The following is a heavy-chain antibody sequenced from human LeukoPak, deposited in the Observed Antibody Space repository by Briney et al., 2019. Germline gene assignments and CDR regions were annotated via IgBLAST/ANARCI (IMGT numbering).Heavy chain of an antibody. D-gene: IGHD5-12*01. CDR2: IYYSGST. CDR3: ARWNGGYGFYYFDY. V-gene: IGHV4-39*07. CDR1: GGSISSNNYH. Sequence: PSETLSLTCTVSGGSISSNNYHWGWIRQPPGKGLEWIGSIYYSGSTYYNPSLKTRLTISVDTSKNQFSLKLSSVTAADTAVYYCARWNGGYGFYYFDYWGQGTLVTVSS. J-gene: IGHJ4*02.